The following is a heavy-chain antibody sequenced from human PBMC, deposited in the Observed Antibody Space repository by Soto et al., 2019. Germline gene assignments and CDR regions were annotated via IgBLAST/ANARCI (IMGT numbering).Heavy chain of an antibody. CDR2: FSGSGTGT. Sequence: EVQLLESGGGLVQPGGSLRLSCAASGFTFSSYAMSWVRQAPGKGLEWVSAFSGSGTGTYYADSVKGRFTISRDNSKNTLYLQMNSLSAEDTAVYYCSRDCSTTRCYNWGQGTLVTVSS. CDR1: GFTFSSYA. V-gene: IGHV3-23*01. J-gene: IGHJ4*02. D-gene: IGHD2-2*02. CDR3: SRDCSTTRCYN.